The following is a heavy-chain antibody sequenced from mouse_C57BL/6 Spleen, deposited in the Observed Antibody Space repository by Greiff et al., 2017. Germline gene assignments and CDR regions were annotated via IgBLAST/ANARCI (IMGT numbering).Heavy chain of an antibody. Sequence: QVQLQQPGAELVKPGASVKMSCKASGYTFTSYWITWVKQRPGQGLEWIGDIYPGSGSTNYNEKFKSKATLTVDTSSSTAYMQLSSLTAEDSAVYYVARDYGSRGAMDYWGQGPSVTVSS. V-gene: IGHV1-55*01. CDR2: IYPGSGST. J-gene: IGHJ4*01. D-gene: IGHD1-1*01. CDR3: ARDYGSRGAMDY. CDR1: GYTFTSYW.